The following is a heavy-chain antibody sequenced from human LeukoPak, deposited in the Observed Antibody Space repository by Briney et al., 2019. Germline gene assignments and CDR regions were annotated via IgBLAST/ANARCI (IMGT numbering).Heavy chain of an antibody. Sequence: GGSLRLSCAASGFTFSSYWMHWVRQAPGKGLVWVSRINTDGSSTSYADSVKGRFTISRDNAKNTLYLQMNSLRTEDTAVYYCARVSLGQLEEDFDYWGQGTLVTVSS. CDR2: INTDGSST. D-gene: IGHD5-18*01. CDR1: GFTFSSYW. J-gene: IGHJ4*02. CDR3: ARVSLGQLEEDFDY. V-gene: IGHV3-74*01.